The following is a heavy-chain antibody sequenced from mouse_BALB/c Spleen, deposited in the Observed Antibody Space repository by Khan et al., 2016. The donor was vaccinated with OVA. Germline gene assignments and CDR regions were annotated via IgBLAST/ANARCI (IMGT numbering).Heavy chain of an antibody. V-gene: IGHV2-6*02. J-gene: IGHJ4*01. D-gene: IGHD2-3*01. CDR3: ARWFDGYSSLYAMDY. Sequence: VQLKESGPGLVAPSQSLSITCTVSGFSLTSYGVHWVRQPPGKGLEWLVVIWSDGSTNYNSVLKSRLSISKDNSKSQVFLKMNSLQTDDTAIYYCARWFDGYSSLYAMDYWGQGTSVTVSS. CDR1: GFSLTSYG. CDR2: IWSDGST.